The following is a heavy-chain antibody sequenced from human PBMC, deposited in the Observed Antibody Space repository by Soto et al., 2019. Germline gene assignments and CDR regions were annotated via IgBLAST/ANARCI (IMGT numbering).Heavy chain of an antibody. D-gene: IGHD2-2*01. J-gene: IGHJ6*02. CDR1: GYTFTGYY. CDR3: ARGDIVLVPAAKGYGMDV. Sequence: ASVKVSCKASGYTFTGYYMYWVRQAPGQGLEWMGWINPNSGGTNYAQKFQGWVTMTRDTSISTAYMELSRLRSDDTAVYYCARGDIVLVPAAKGYGMDVWGQGTTVTVSS. CDR2: INPNSGGT. V-gene: IGHV1-2*04.